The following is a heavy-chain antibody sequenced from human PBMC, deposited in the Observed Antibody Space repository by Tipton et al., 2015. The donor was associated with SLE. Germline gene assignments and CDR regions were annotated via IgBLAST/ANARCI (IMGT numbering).Heavy chain of an antibody. J-gene: IGHJ5*02. CDR1: GGSISNSDYF. CDR3: ARDRAICTRTTCYGDNWFDP. V-gene: IGHV4-39*07. D-gene: IGHD2-2*01. CDR2: IHYSGTT. Sequence: TLSLTCTVSGGSISNSDYFWGWVRQSPEKGLEWIGIIHYSGTTYYNPSLKSRVTISVDTSKNQFSLKVNSLTAADTVVYYCARDRAICTRTTCYGDNWFDPWGQGTLVTVSS.